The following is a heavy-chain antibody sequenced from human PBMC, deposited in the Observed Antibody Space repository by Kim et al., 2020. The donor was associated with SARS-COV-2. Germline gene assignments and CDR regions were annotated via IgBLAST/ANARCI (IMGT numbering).Heavy chain of an antibody. V-gene: IGHV4-59*13. CDR2: IYYSGST. J-gene: IGHJ4*02. Sequence: SETLSLTCTVSGGSITSYYWSWIRQPPGKGLEWIGYIYYSGSTKYRPSLKSRVTMSVDASKKQFSLKVNSVTAADTAVYYCAREEAAQLDYWGQGILVTVSS. CDR3: AREEAAQLDY. CDR1: GGSITSYY. D-gene: IGHD6-25*01.